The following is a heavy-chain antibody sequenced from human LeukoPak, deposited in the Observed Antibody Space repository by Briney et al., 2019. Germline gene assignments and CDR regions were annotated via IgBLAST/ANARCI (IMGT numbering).Heavy chain of an antibody. CDR1: GFTFSSYA. J-gene: IGHJ4*02. V-gene: IGHV3-30*04. D-gene: IGHD6-13*01. Sequence: PGRSLRLSCAASGFTFSSYAMHWVRQAPGKGLEWVAVISYDGSNKYYADSVKGRFTIPRDNSKNTLYLQMNSLRAEDTAVYYCAREGIAAAGLNDYWGQGTLVTVSS. CDR2: ISYDGSNK. CDR3: AREGIAAAGLNDY.